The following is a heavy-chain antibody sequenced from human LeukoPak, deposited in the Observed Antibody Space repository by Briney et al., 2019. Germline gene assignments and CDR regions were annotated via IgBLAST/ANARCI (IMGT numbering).Heavy chain of an antibody. CDR1: GFTFSRYS. J-gene: IGHJ4*02. D-gene: IGHD1-1*01. V-gene: IGHV3-21*01. Sequence: PGGSLRLSCAASGFTFSRYSMNWVRQAPGKGLEWLASISGSGKYIYSADSMKGRFTISRDNAKNSLNLQMSSLRAEDTAIYYCVSGTLGTTGFNYWAQGTLVTVSS. CDR3: VSGTLGTTGFNY. CDR2: ISGSGKYI.